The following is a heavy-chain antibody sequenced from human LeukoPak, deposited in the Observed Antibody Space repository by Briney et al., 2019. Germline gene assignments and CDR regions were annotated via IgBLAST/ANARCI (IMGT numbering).Heavy chain of an antibody. CDR2: ISSSGSTI. D-gene: IGHD3-10*01. V-gene: IGHV3-48*03. J-gene: IGHJ4*02. CDR3: ARAGQPVLLWFGESYFDY. Sequence: PGGCLRLSCAASGFTFSSYEMNWVRHAPGKGLERVSYISSSGSTIYYADSVKGRFTISRDNAKNSLYLQMNSLRAEDTAVYYCARAGQPVLLWFGESYFDYWGQGTLVTVSS. CDR1: GFTFSSYE.